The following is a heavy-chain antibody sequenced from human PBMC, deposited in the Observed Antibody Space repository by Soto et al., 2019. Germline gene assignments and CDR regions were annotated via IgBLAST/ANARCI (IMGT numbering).Heavy chain of an antibody. J-gene: IGHJ6*02. CDR2: INHSGST. D-gene: IGHD1-7*01. CDR1: GGSFSGYY. CDR3: ARGFYAYNWNYEHYYYYGMDV. Sequence: PSETLSLTCAVYGGSFSGYYWSWIRQPPGKGLEWIGEINHSGSTNYNPSLKSRVTISVDTSKNQFSRKLSSVTAADTAGYYCARGFYAYNWNYEHYYYYGMDVWGRGTTVTISS. V-gene: IGHV4-34*01.